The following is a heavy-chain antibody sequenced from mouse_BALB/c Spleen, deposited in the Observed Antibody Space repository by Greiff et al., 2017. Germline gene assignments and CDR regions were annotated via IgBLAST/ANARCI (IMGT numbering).Heavy chain of an antibody. CDR1: GYAFSSYW. CDR3: ARRGITTVVAPFDY. Sequence: QVQLQQSGAELVRPGSSVKISCKASGYAFSSYWMNWVKQRPGQGLEWIGQIYPGDGDTNYNGKFKGKATLTADKSSSTAYMQLSSLTSEDSAVYFCARRGITTVVAPFDYWGQGTTLTVSS. D-gene: IGHD1-1*01. V-gene: IGHV1-80*01. J-gene: IGHJ2*01. CDR2: IYPGDGDT.